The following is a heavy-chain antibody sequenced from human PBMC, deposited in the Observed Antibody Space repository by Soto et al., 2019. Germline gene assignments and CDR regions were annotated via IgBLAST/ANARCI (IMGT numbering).Heavy chain of an antibody. Sequence: ASVNVSCKSSGYTFTSYYIHWGRQAPGQGLECMGIINPSGGSTNYAQKFQGRVTMTRDTSTSTVYMELSSLRSEDTAVYYCARRSIAAAGNYFDYWGQGTLVTVSS. J-gene: IGHJ4*02. D-gene: IGHD6-13*01. CDR3: ARRSIAAAGNYFDY. CDR2: INPSGGST. CDR1: GYTFTSYY. V-gene: IGHV1-46*01.